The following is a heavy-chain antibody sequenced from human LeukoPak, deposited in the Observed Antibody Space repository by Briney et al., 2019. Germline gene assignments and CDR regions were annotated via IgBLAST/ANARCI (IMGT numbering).Heavy chain of an antibody. D-gene: IGHD2-2*02. J-gene: IGHJ2*01. CDR3: ARDRDCTRNSCYTKFQSFDL. CDR1: GGSISSSSYY. Sequence: PSETLSLTCTVSGGSISSSSYYWGWVRQAPGKGLEWVANINQDGSEKYYVDSVKGRFTISRDNAKNSLYLQMNSLRAEDTAVYYCARDRDCTRNSCYTKFQSFDLWGRGTLVTVSS. V-gene: IGHV3-7*01. CDR2: INQDGSEK.